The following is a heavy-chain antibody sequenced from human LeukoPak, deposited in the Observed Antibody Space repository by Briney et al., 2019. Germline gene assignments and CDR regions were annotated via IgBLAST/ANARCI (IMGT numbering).Heavy chain of an antibody. D-gene: IGHD6-6*01. V-gene: IGHV1-69*13. CDR3: ARLDEYSSSSRYYGMDV. J-gene: IGHJ6*02. CDR1: GGTFSSYG. CDR2: IIPIFGTA. Sequence: SVKVSCTASGGTFSSYGTSWVRQAPGQGLEWMGGIIPIFGTANYAQKFQGRVTITADESTSTAYMELSSLRSEDTAVYYCARLDEYSSSSRYYGMDVWGQGTTVTVSS.